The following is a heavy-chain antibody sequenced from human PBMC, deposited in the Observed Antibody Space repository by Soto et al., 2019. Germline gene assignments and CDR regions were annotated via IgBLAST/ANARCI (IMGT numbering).Heavy chain of an antibody. CDR3: ARDLHYGLFDY. J-gene: IGHJ4*02. D-gene: IGHD4-17*01. CDR1: GFTFSSYS. Sequence: EVQLVESGGGLVQPGGSLRLSCAASGFTFSSYSMNWVRQAPGKGLEWVSYISSSSSTIYYADSVKGRFTISRDNAKNSLYLQMNSLRAEDPAVYYCARDLHYGLFDYWGQGTLVTVSS. V-gene: IGHV3-48*01. CDR2: ISSSSSTI.